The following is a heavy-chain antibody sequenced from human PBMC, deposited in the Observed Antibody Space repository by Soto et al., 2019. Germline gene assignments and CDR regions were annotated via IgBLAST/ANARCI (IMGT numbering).Heavy chain of an antibody. D-gene: IGHD3-3*01. CDR3: AKGSYYDFWSGYYDY. Sequence: GGSLRLSCAASGFTFSSYAMSWVRQAPGKGLEWVSAISGSGGSTYYADSVKGRFAISRDNSKNTLYLQMNSLRAEDTAVYYCAKGSYYDFWSGYYDYWGQGTLVTVSS. J-gene: IGHJ4*02. CDR1: GFTFSSYA. CDR2: ISGSGGST. V-gene: IGHV3-23*01.